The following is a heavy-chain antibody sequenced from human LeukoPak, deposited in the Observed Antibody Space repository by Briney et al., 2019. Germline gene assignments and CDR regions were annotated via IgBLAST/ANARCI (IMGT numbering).Heavy chain of an antibody. CDR1: GFTFNHFG. D-gene: IGHD4-11*01. CDR2: IWSDGSNK. Sequence: GRSLRLSCAASGFTFNHFGMHWVRQAPGKGLGWVAVIWSDGSNKFYADSVRGRFTISRDDSRKTVYLQMDRMTAEDTAIYYCAKGAQRGFDYSNSLEYWGQGALVTVSS. CDR3: AKGAQRGFDYSNSLEY. V-gene: IGHV3-33*06. J-gene: IGHJ4*02.